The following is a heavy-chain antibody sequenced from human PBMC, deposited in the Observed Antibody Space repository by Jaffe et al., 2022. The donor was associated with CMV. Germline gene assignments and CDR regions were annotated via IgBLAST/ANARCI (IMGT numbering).Heavy chain of an antibody. CDR1: GYRFTSYG. V-gene: IGHV1-18*04. Sequence: QVHLVQSGPEVKKPGASVKVSCKASGYRFTSYGITWVRQAPGQGLEWMGWITTDNGNTDFAQKFQGRITMTTDTSTNTVYMELRSLRSDDTAVYYCARDFNSIIGDYWGQGTLVTVSS. D-gene: IGHD1-20*01. CDR3: ARDFNSIIGDY. CDR2: ITTDNGNT. J-gene: IGHJ4*02.